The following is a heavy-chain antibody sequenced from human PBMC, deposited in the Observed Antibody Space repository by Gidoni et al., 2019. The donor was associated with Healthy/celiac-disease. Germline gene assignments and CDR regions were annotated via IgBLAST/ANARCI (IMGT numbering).Heavy chain of an antibody. CDR3: AKVDGYDILTGYGVDP. CDR1: GFTFSSYA. CDR2: ISGSGVST. V-gene: IGHV3-23*01. Sequence: EVQLLESGGGLVQPGGSLRLSCAASGFTFSSYALSWVRQAPGKGREWVSAISGSGVSTSYSDSVKGRFTISRDNPKNTLFLKMTGLGAKETALYYCAKVDGYDILTGYGVDPWGKGTLVTVSS. D-gene: IGHD3-9*01. J-gene: IGHJ5*02.